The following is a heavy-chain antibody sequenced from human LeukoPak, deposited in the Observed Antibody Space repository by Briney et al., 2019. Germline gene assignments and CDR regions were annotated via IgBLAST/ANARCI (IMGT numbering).Heavy chain of an antibody. V-gene: IGHV1-69*13. Sequence: SVKVSYKASGGTFSSYAISWVRQAPGQGLEWMGGIIPIFGTANYAQKFQGRVTITADESTSTAYMELSSLRSEDTAVYYCARENSRLEGNWFDPWGQGTLVTVSS. CDR1: GGTFSSYA. J-gene: IGHJ5*02. D-gene: IGHD2-21*01. CDR3: ARENSRLEGNWFDP. CDR2: IIPIFGTA.